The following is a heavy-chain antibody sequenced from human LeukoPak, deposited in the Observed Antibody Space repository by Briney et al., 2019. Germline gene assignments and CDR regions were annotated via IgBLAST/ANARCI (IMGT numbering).Heavy chain of an antibody. V-gene: IGHV3-21*01. CDR3: ARERAAQYDY. CDR2: ISSSSSYI. J-gene: IGHJ4*02. CDR1: GFTFSSYS. D-gene: IGHD4-11*01. Sequence: PGGSLRLSCAASGFTFSSYSMNWVRQAPGKGLEWVSSISSSSSYIYYADSVKGRFTMSRDNAKNSLYPQMSSLRAEDTAVYYCARERAAQYDYWGQGILVTVSS.